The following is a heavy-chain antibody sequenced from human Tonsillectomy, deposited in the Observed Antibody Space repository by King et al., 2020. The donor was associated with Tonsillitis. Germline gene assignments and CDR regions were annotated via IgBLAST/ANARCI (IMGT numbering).Heavy chain of an antibody. D-gene: IGHD3-10*01. CDR3: AKAVPLDGSGDF. J-gene: IGHJ3*01. CDR1: GFTFSTYG. Sequence: VQLVESGGGGVQPGRSLRLSCAASGFTFSTYGMHWVRQAPGKGREWVAVISYDGSNEFFADSVKGRFSISRENSKNTLYLQMNSLRADDTAVYYCAKAVPLDGSGDFWGQGTMVTVSS. CDR2: ISYDGSNE. V-gene: IGHV3-30*18.